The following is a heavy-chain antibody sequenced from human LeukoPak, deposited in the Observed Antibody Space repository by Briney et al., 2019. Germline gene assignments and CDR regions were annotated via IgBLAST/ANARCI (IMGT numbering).Heavy chain of an antibody. V-gene: IGHV1-8*03. J-gene: IGHJ4*02. D-gene: IGHD6-6*01. CDR1: GYTFTSYD. Sequence: ASVKVSCKASGYTFTSYDINWVRQVTGQGLEWMGWMNPNSANTGYAQKFQGRVTITRNTSISTTYMELSSLRFEDTAVYYCARGRERGSSSSFTDYWGQGTLVIVSS. CDR3: ARGRERGSSSSFTDY. CDR2: MNPNSANT.